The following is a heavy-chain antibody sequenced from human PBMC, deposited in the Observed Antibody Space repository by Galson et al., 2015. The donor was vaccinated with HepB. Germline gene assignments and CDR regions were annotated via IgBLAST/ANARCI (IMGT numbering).Heavy chain of an antibody. CDR1: GDSVSSNSVS. V-gene: IGHV6-1*01. CDR3: ARGYSAVRQYDY. J-gene: IGHJ4*02. D-gene: IGHD6-6*01. Sequence: CAISGDSVSSNSVSWNWIRQSPSGGLEWLGRTYYRSKWYNDYAISVKSRITINPDTSKNQFSLQLNSVSPEDAAVYYCARGYSAVRQYDYWGQGTLVTVSS. CDR2: TYYRSKWYN.